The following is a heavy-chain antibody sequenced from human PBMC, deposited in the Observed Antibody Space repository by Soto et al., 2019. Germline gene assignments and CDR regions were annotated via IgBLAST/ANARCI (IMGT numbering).Heavy chain of an antibody. CDR1: GFTFRSYA. V-gene: IGHV3-30-3*01. CDR3: AREFSPQTYYDFWSGYYTGYYYYGMDV. D-gene: IGHD3-3*01. J-gene: IGHJ6*02. CDR2: ISYDGINK. Sequence: QVQLVESGGGVVQPGRSLRLSCAAAGFTFRSYAMHWVRQAPGKGLEWVAVISYDGINKYYADSVKGRFTISRDNSKNTLYLQMNSLRAEDTAVYYCAREFSPQTYYDFWSGYYTGYYYYGMDVWGQGTTVTVSS.